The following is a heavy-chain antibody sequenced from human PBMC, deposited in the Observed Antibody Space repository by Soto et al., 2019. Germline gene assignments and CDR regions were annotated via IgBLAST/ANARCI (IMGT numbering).Heavy chain of an antibody. D-gene: IGHD5-12*01. Sequence: ASVKVSCKASGGTFSSYTISWVRQAPGQGLEWMGRIIPILGIANYAQKFQGRVTITADKSTSTAYMELSSLRSEDTAVYYCARDHSGYDYDYWGQGTLVTVSS. CDR2: IIPILGIA. CDR3: ARDHSGYDYDY. CDR1: GGTFSSYT. J-gene: IGHJ4*02. V-gene: IGHV1-69*04.